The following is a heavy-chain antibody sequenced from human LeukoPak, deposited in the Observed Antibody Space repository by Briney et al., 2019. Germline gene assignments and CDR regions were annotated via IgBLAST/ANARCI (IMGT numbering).Heavy chain of an antibody. CDR1: GDGVSSNSAA. V-gene: IGHV6-1*01. Sequence: SQTLSLTCAISGDGVSSNSAAWNWIRQSPSRGLEWLGRTYYRSKWYNDYPVSVKSRVTINPDTFRNQFSLQLNSVTPEDTAVYYCARGQWLAVGDYYGMDVWGQGTTVTVSS. J-gene: IGHJ6*02. D-gene: IGHD6-19*01. CDR3: ARGQWLAVGDYYGMDV. CDR2: TYYRSKWYN.